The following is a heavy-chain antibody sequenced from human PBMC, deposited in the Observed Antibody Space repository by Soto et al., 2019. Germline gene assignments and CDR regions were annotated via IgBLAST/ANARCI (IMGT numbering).Heavy chain of an antibody. CDR2: IYSGGGT. CDR1: GFTVSSNY. CDR3: ARDRGSGYELAFDI. J-gene: IGHJ3*02. Sequence: GGSLRLSCAASGFTVSSNYMSWVRQAPGKGLEWVSVIYSGGGTYYADSVKGRFTISRDNSKNTLYLQMNSLRAEDTAVYYCARDRGSGYELAFDIWGQGTMVTVSS. V-gene: IGHV3-66*01. D-gene: IGHD5-12*01.